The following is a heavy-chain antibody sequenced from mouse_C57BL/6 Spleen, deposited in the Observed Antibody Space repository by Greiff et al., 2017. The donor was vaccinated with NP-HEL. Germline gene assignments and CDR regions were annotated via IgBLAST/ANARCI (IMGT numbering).Heavy chain of an antibody. D-gene: IGHD1-1*01. Sequence: VQLQQSGAELVKPGASVKLSCKASGYTFTEYTIHWVKQRSGHGLEWIGFFYPGSGSIRYNEKFKDKATLTADKSSSTVYMELSRLTSDDSAVYFCARYEGYYGSSLLAYWGQGTLVTVSA. V-gene: IGHV1-62-2*01. CDR3: ARYEGYYGSSLLAY. CDR1: GYTFTEYT. J-gene: IGHJ3*01. CDR2: FYPGSGSI.